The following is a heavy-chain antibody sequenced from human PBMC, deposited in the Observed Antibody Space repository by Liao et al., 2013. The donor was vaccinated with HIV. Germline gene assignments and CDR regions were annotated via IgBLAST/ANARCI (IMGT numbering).Heavy chain of an antibody. Sequence: QLRLQESGPGLVKPSETLSLTCTVSGGSISSSSYYWAWIRQPPGKGLEWIGAIYFTEATYDNASLKRRVTMSIDTAKNLFSLKLSSMTAADTAIYYCARWGGMDGRIYFDLWGQGTLVAVSA. J-gene: IGHJ4*02. CDR3: ARWGGMDGRIYFDL. CDR2: IYFTEAT. V-gene: IGHV4-39*07. CDR1: GGSISSSSYY. D-gene: IGHD3-16*01.